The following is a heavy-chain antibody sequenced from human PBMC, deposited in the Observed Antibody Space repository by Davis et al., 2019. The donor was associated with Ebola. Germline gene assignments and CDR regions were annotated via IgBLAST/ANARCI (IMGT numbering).Heavy chain of an antibody. D-gene: IGHD2-2*01. V-gene: IGHV3-30*18. Sequence: GESLKISCAASGFSFSSYGMHWVRQAPGKGLEWVAVISYDGSNKYYADSVKGRFTISRDNSKNTLYLQMNSLRAEDTAVYYCAKQRRRHCISTTCYGDMDVWGQGTTVTVSS. CDR1: GFSFSSYG. CDR3: AKQRRRHCISTTCYGDMDV. J-gene: IGHJ6*02. CDR2: ISYDGSNK.